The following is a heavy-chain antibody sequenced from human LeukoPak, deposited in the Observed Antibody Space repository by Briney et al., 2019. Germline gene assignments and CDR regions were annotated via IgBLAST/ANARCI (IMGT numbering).Heavy chain of an antibody. J-gene: IGHJ4*02. CDR2: ISGSGGST. CDR1: GFTFSSYG. Sequence: GGTLRLSCAASGFTFSSYGMSRVRQAPGKGLEWVSAISGSGGSTYYADSVKGRFTISRDNSKNTLYLQMNSLRAEDTAVYYCAKLLYYYDSSQPYWGQGTLVTVSS. D-gene: IGHD3-22*01. V-gene: IGHV3-23*01. CDR3: AKLLYYYDSSQPY.